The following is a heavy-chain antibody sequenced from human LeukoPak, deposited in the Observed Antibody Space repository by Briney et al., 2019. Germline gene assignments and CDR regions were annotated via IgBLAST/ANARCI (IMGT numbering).Heavy chain of an antibody. Sequence: ASVKVSCKASGCTFTGYYMHWVRQAPGQGLEWMGRIDPNSGGTNYAQKFQGRVTMTRDTSISTAYMELSRLRSDDTAVYYCASWYSSSSVPYYYYYMDVWGKGTTVTVSS. V-gene: IGHV1-2*06. CDR1: GCTFTGYY. CDR3: ASWYSSSSVPYYYYYMDV. D-gene: IGHD6-6*01. J-gene: IGHJ6*03. CDR2: IDPNSGGT.